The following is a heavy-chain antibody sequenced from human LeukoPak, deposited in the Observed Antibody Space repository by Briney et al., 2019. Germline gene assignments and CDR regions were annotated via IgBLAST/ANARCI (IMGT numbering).Heavy chain of an antibody. Sequence: GGSLRLSCSASGVTLGTHAMSWVRKAPGKGLEWVSAISFSGDVTFYADSVKGRFTISRDNSKNTLFLRMSSLRDEDTAIDYCPNGGFYTTGWYRTLALSGQGTMVTVS. CDR1: GVTLGTHA. V-gene: IGHV3-23*01. D-gene: IGHD6-19*01. CDR3: PNGGFYTTGWYRTLAL. J-gene: IGHJ3*01. CDR2: ISFSGDVT.